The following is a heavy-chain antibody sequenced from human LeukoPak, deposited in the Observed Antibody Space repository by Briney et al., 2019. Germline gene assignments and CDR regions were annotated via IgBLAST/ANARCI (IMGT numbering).Heavy chain of an antibody. D-gene: IGHD6-19*01. Sequence: PSETLSLTCTVSGGSISSYYWSWIRQPPGKGLEWIGYIYYSGSTDYHPSLKSRVTILVDKSKNQFSLKLSSVTAADTAVYYCARAVAGPLDYFDYWGQGTLVTVSS. CDR3: ARAVAGPLDYFDY. J-gene: IGHJ4*02. CDR2: IYYSGST. CDR1: GGSISSYY. V-gene: IGHV4-59*12.